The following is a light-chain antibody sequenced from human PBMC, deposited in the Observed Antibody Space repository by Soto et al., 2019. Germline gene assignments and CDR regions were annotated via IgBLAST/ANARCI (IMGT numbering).Light chain of an antibody. V-gene: IGKV1-39*01. CDR3: QQSYSTLYT. CDR2: AAT. CDR1: QNIRTY. J-gene: IGKJ2*01. Sequence: DIQLTQSPSSLSASVGDRVNITCRARQNIRTYLNWYQQKPGKAPTLLIYAATTLQSGVPSTFRGSASGTDFSITISSLQPGDVATYYCQQSYSTLYTFRQGTNLEI.